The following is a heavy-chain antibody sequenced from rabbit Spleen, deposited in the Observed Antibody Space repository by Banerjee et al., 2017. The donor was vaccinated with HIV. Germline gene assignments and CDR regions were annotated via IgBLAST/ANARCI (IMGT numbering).Heavy chain of an antibody. V-gene: IGHV1S45*01. CDR1: GFSFGSSYY. J-gene: IGHJ3*01. CDR3: ARDKELAIWGYEFDL. D-gene: IGHD3-1*01. CDR2: IYTGDGST. Sequence: QEQLVESGGGLVQPEGSLTLTCTASGFSFGSSYYMCWVRQAPGKGLEWIGCIYTGDGSTDYTNWVNGRFTISKTSSTVDLKMTSLTAADTATYFCARDKELAIWGYEFDLWGQGTLVTVS.